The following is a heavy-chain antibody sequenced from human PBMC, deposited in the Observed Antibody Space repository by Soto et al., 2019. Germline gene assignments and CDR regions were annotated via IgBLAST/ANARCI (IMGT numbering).Heavy chain of an antibody. Sequence: GASVKVSCKASGYTSADFGISWVRQAPGQGLEWMGGIIPIFGTANYAQKFQGRVTITADKSTSTAYMELSSLRSEDTAVYYCAGGFWSGYYDYYYGMDVWGQGTTVTVSS. CDR3: AGGFWSGYYDYYYGMDV. J-gene: IGHJ6*02. CDR2: IIPIFGTA. V-gene: IGHV1-69*06. D-gene: IGHD3-3*01. CDR1: GYTSADFG.